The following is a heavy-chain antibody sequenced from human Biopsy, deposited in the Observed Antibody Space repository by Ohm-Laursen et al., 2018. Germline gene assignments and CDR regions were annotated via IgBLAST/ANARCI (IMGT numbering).Heavy chain of an antibody. D-gene: IGHD1-26*01. J-gene: IGHJ4*02. V-gene: IGHV1-69*01. CDR2: IIPMFGTA. CDR1: GGTFINYA. Sequence: SSVKVSCKAYGGTFINYAISWVRQAPGQGIEWMGGIIPMFGTANYAQMFQGKVTISADESTSTSYMELSSLTTEDTAIYYCARGPHSGSHSCFDYWGRGTLVTVSS. CDR3: ARGPHSGSHSCFDY.